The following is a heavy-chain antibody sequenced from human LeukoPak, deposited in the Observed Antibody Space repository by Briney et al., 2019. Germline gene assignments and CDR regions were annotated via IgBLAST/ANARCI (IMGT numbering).Heavy chain of an antibody. J-gene: IGHJ4*02. CDR1: GFSFSNAW. CDR3: TTMTGAFLWFGEFDAYYFDY. D-gene: IGHD3-10*01. Sequence: GGSLRLSCAASGFSFSNAWMSWVRQAPGKGLEWVGRIKSKIDGETTDYAAPVKGRFTISRDDSKNTLYLQMNSLKTEDTAVYYCTTMTGAFLWFGEFDAYYFDYWGQGTLVTVSS. CDR2: IKSKIDGETT. V-gene: IGHV3-15*01.